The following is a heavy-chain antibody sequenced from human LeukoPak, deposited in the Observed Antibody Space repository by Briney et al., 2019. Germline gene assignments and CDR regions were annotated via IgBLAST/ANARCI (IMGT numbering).Heavy chain of an antibody. J-gene: IGHJ4*02. Sequence: SVKVSCKASGGTFSSYAISWVRQAPGQGLEWMGGIIPIFGTANYAQKFQGRVTITADKSTSTAYMELSNLRSEDTAVYYCARGLVGSSSAFDYWGQGTLVTVSS. D-gene: IGHD6-6*01. CDR2: IIPIFGTA. CDR1: GGTFSSYA. V-gene: IGHV1-69*06. CDR3: ARGLVGSSSAFDY.